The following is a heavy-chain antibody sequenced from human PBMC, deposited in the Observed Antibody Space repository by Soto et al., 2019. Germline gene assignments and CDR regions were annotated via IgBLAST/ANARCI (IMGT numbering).Heavy chain of an antibody. D-gene: IGHD2-2*01. V-gene: IGHV4-31*03. Sequence: PSETLSLTCTVSGGSISSGGDYWSWIRQHPGKGLEWIGYIYYSGSTYYNPSLKSRVTISVDTSKNQFSLKLSSVTVADTAVYYCARDVERSCSSTSCYSSNWFDPWGPGTLVPVSS. CDR2: IYYSGST. J-gene: IGHJ5*02. CDR3: ARDVERSCSSTSCYSSNWFDP. CDR1: GGSISSGGDY.